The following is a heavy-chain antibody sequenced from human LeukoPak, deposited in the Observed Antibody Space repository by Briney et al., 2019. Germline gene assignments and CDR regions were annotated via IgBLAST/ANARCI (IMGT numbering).Heavy chain of an antibody. Sequence: GGSLRLSCAASGFTFTTYAMNWVRQAPGKGLEWVSSISVSGGSTYYADSVKGRFTISRDNSKNTLYLQMNSLRAEDTAVYYCANEGRMATGDYWGQGTLVTVSS. V-gene: IGHV3-23*01. CDR2: ISVSGGST. CDR3: ANEGRMATGDY. D-gene: IGHD5-12*01. J-gene: IGHJ4*02. CDR1: GFTFTTYA.